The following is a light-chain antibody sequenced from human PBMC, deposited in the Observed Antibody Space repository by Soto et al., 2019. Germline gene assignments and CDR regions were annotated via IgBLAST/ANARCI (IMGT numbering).Light chain of an antibody. V-gene: IGKV3-20*01. J-gene: IGKJ2*01. CDR1: QSVSSSY. CDR3: HQYGSLYT. CDR2: GAS. Sequence: EIVLTQSPGTLSLSPGERATLSCRASQSVSSSYLAWYQQKPGKAPRLLIYGASSRATGIPDRFSGRGSGTAFTLTISRLEPEDFAVYYCHQYGSLYTFGQGTKVEIK.